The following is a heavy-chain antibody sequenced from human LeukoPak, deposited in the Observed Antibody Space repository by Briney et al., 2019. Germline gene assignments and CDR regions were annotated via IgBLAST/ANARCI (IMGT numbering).Heavy chain of an antibody. J-gene: IGHJ4*02. CDR2: IYPGDSDT. CDR3: ARSNMYYYDSSGYQGLDH. D-gene: IGHD3-22*01. Sequence: GESLQISCKGSGYSFTSYWIGWVRQMPGKGLEWMGIIYPGDSDTRYSPSFQGQVTISADKSISTAYLQWSSLKASDTAMYYCARSNMYYYDSSGYQGLDHWGQGTLVTVSS. V-gene: IGHV5-51*01. CDR1: GYSFTSYW.